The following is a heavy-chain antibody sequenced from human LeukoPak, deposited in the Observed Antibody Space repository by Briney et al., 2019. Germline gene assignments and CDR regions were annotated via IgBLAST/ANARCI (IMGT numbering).Heavy chain of an antibody. CDR3: ARLRLRYFDRPLDY. D-gene: IGHD3-9*01. CDR2: INHSGST. CDR1: GGSFSGYY. J-gene: IGHJ4*02. V-gene: IGHV4-34*01. Sequence: SETLSLTCAVYGGSFSGYYWSWIRQPPGKGLEWIGEINHSGSTNYNPSLKSRVTISVDTSKNQFSLKLSSVTAADTAVYYCARLRLRYFDRPLDYWGQGTLVTVSS.